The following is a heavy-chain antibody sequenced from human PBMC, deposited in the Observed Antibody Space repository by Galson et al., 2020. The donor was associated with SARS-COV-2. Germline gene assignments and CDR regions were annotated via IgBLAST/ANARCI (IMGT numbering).Heavy chain of an antibody. Sequence: SETLSLTCAISGDSVSSNSAAWNWIRQSPSRGLEWLGRTYYRSQWSTDYAVSVKSRITINPDTSKNQLALQLNSVTPEDTDIYYCAGRVAGAGSLHIWGQGTMVIVSS. CDR2: TYYRSQWST. J-gene: IGHJ3*02. D-gene: IGHD6-13*01. CDR1: GDSVSSNSAA. V-gene: IGHV6-1*01. CDR3: AGRVAGAGSLHI.